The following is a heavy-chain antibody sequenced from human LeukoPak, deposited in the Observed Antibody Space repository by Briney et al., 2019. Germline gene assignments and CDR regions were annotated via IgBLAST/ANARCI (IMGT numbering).Heavy chain of an antibody. CDR1: GDSISSKW. CDR2: IYHSGTT. D-gene: IGHD6-13*01. J-gene: IGHJ4*02. Sequence: NPSGTLSLTCAVSGDSISSKWWSWVRQPPGKGLEWIGEIYHSGTTNYNPSLKSRVTISVDKSKNQFSLNLSSVTAADTAVYYCAMHSSWSGPDCWGQGSLVTVSS. CDR3: AMHSSWSGPDC. V-gene: IGHV4-4*02.